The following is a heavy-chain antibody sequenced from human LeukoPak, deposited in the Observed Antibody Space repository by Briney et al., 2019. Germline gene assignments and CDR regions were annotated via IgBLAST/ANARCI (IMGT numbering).Heavy chain of an antibody. D-gene: IGHD3-3*01. J-gene: IGHJ3*02. CDR1: GGSISSGGYS. V-gene: IGHV4-30-2*01. CDR3: ARTPGEGILRFLEWLSFDAFDI. CDR2: IYHSGST. Sequence: SQTLSLTCAVSGGSISSGGYSWSWIRQPPGKGLEWIGYIYHSGSTYYNPSLKSRVTISVDTSKNQFSLKLSSVTAADTAVYYCARTPGEGILRFLEWLSFDAFDIWGQGTMVTVSS.